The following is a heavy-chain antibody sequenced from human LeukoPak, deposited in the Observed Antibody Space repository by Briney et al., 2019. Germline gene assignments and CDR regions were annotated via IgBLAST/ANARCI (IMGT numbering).Heavy chain of an antibody. V-gene: IGHV3-9*01. CDR3: AREHPYYYDSSGTALMAEIKYYFDS. D-gene: IGHD3-22*01. CDR1: GFTFDDYA. J-gene: IGHJ4*02. CDR2: ISWNSGSI. Sequence: PGGSLRLSCAASGFTFDDYAMHWVRQAPGKGLEWVSGISWNSGSIGYADSVRGRFTISRDNAKNSLYLQMNSLRAEDTGVYFCAREHPYYYDSSGTALMAEIKYYFDSWGQGTLVTVSS.